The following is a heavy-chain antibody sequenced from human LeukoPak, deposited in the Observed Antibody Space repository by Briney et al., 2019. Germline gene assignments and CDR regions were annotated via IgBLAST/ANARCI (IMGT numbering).Heavy chain of an antibody. Sequence: PSETLSLTCTVSGGSISSSSYYWGWIRQPPGKGLEWIGSIYYSGSTYYNPSLKSRVTISVDTSKNQFPLKLSSVTAADTAVYYCARLISGGWYYFDYWGQGTLVTVSS. CDR3: ARLISGGWYYFDY. D-gene: IGHD6-19*01. V-gene: IGHV4-39*01. CDR1: GGSISSSSYY. J-gene: IGHJ4*02. CDR2: IYYSGST.